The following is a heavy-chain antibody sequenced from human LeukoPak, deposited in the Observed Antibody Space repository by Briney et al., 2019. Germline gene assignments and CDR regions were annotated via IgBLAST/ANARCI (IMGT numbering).Heavy chain of an antibody. D-gene: IGHD6-13*01. CDR1: GCTFSSYA. CDR3: ARETLGWFDP. V-gene: IGHV1-69*13. J-gene: IGHJ5*02. Sequence: ASVKVSCKASGCTFSSYAISWVRQAPGQGLEWMGGIIPIFGTANYAQKFQGRVTITADESTSTAYMELSSLRSEDTAVYYCARETLGWFDPWGQGTLVTVSS. CDR2: IIPIFGTA.